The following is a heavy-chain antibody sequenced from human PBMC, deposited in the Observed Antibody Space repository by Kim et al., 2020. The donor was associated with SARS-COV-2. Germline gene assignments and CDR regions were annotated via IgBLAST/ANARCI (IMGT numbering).Heavy chain of an antibody. Sequence: NPSHKSRVTISVDTSKNQFSLKLSSVTAADTAVYYCASTPGGSYYEGIDYCGQGTLVTVSS. J-gene: IGHJ4*02. V-gene: IGHV4-59*01. D-gene: IGHD1-26*01. CDR3: ASTPGGSYYEGIDY.